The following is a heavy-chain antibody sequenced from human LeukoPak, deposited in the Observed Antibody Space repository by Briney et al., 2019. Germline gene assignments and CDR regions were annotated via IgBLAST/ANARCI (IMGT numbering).Heavy chain of an antibody. V-gene: IGHV3-30-3*01. CDR2: VSYDGSNE. J-gene: IGHJ4*02. D-gene: IGHD3-3*01. Sequence: GGSLRLSCVASGFTFRSYAMHWVRQAPGKGLEWVATVSYDGSNEYYADSVKGRFTISRDNSKNTLYLQMNTLRPEDTAVYYCASPARRITIFGVPFDYWGQGTLVTASS. CDR3: ASPARRITIFGVPFDY. CDR1: GFTFRSYA.